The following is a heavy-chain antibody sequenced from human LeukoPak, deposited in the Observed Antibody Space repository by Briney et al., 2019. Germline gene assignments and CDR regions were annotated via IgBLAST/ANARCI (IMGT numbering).Heavy chain of an antibody. CDR3: ARDPRFFHD. J-gene: IGHJ1*01. D-gene: IGHD3-3*01. Sequence: GGSLRLSCAASGFSFTTNWMHWVRQTPGKRLEWVAELNEDGTVKYYVDSVKGRFTISRDNAKNSLYLQMNSLRDEDTAVYYCARDPRFFHDWGQGTLVTVSS. CDR2: LNEDGTVK. V-gene: IGHV3-7*01. CDR1: GFSFTTNW.